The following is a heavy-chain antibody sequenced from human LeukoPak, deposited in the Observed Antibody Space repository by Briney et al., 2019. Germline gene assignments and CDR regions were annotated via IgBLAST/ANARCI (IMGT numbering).Heavy chain of an antibody. CDR2: ISPGSSYR. Sequence: GGSLRLSCAASGFSFSAYSINWVRQAPGKGLEWVSSISPGSSYRHYVDSVKGRFTISRDNAKSSLYLQMNSLGAEDTALYYCARGRGCSSMSCYPDYWGQGTLVTVSS. CDR3: ARGRGCSSMSCYPDY. D-gene: IGHD2-2*01. CDR1: GFSFSAYS. J-gene: IGHJ4*02. V-gene: IGHV3-21*01.